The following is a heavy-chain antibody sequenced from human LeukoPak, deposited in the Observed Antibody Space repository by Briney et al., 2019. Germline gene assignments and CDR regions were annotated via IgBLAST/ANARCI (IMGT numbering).Heavy chain of an antibody. J-gene: IGHJ5*01. D-gene: IGHD5-24*01. Sequence: GGSLRLSCAASGFTFSTYWMSWVRQTPGKGLEWVANIKEVGSRQYYVGSVKGRFTISRDNAKNSLYLQMNSLRVEDTAVYYCARDGGGYDSWGQGTLVTVSS. CDR2: IKEVGSRQ. CDR3: ARDGGGYDS. V-gene: IGHV3-7*01. CDR1: GFTFSTYW.